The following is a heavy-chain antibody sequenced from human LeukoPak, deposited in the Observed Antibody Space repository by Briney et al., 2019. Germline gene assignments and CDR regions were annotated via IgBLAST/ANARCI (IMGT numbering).Heavy chain of an antibody. CDR1: GGSFSSYY. D-gene: IGHD2-15*01. Sequence: ASETLSLTCAVYGGSFSSYYWGWIRQPPGKGLEWIGSIYYSGSTYYNPSLKSRVTISVDTSKNQFSLKLSSVTAADTAVYYCARTIVVVVAASPNDAFDIWGQGTMVTVSS. CDR2: IYYSGST. CDR3: ARTIVVVVAASPNDAFDI. J-gene: IGHJ3*02. V-gene: IGHV4-39*01.